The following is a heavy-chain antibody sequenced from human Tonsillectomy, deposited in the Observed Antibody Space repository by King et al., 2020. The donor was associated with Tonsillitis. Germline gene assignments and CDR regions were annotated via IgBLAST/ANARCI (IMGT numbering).Heavy chain of an antibody. CDR2: IYYSRST. V-gene: IGHV4-39*07. J-gene: IGHJ6*02. CDR3: ARQSSGGSGSYWVLNYGMDV. D-gene: IGHD3-10*01. CDR1: GGSISSSSYY. Sequence: QLQESGPGLVKPSETLSLTCTVSGGSISSSSYYWGWIRQPPGKGLEWIGSIYYSRSTYYNPSLKSRVTISVDTSKNQFSLKLSSVTAADTAVYYCARQSSGGSGSYWVLNYGMDVWGQGTTVTVSS.